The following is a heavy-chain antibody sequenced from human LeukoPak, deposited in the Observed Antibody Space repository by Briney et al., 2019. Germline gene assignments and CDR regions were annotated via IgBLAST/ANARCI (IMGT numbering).Heavy chain of an antibody. Sequence: GASVKVSCKASGYTFTSYGISWVRQAPGQGLEWMGWISAYNGNTNYAQKLQGRVTMTTDTSTSTAYMELRSLRSDDTAVYYCAGDTPYYDFWSGPRGRFDYWGQGTLVTVSS. V-gene: IGHV1-18*01. CDR2: ISAYNGNT. CDR1: GYTFTSYG. J-gene: IGHJ4*02. CDR3: AGDTPYYDFWSGPRGRFDY. D-gene: IGHD3-3*01.